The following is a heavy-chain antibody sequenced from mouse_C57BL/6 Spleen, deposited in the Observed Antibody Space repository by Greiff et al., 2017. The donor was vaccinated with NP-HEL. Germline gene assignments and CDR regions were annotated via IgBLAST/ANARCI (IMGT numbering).Heavy chain of an antibody. CDR1: GFTFSSYG. V-gene: IGHV5-6*01. CDR2: ISSGGSYT. D-gene: IGHD1-1*01. Sequence: DVHLVESGGDLVKPGGSLKLSCAASGFTFSSYGMSWVRQTPDKRLEWVATISSGGSYTYYPDSVKGRFTISRDNAKNTLYLQMSSLKSEDTAMYYCARITTVVASFDYWGQGTTLTVSS. J-gene: IGHJ2*01. CDR3: ARITTVVASFDY.